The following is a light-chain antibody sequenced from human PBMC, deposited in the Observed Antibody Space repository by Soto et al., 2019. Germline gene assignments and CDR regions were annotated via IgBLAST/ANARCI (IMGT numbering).Light chain of an antibody. CDR3: QSYAHSLGGSGV. Sequence: QSVLTQPPSVSGAPGQRVTISCTGSSSNIGAGYDVHWYQQLPGTAPKLLIYGNNNRPSGVPDRFSGSKSGTSASLAITGLQAEDEADYFCQSYAHSLGGSGVFGTGTKLTVL. CDR1: SSNIGAGYD. J-gene: IGLJ1*01. CDR2: GNN. V-gene: IGLV1-40*01.